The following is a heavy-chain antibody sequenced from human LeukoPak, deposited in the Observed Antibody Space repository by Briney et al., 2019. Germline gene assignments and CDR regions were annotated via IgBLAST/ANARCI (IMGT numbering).Heavy chain of an antibody. CDR1: EFTFNSYS. CDR3: AREGQLQDFDY. V-gene: IGHV3-21*01. Sequence: GGSLRLSCAASEFTFNSYSMNWVRQAPGKGLDRVSSISGSGTYMYYADSVKGRFTISRDNAKNSLFLQMNSLRVEDTAVYYCAREGQLQDFDYWGQGTLVTVSS. D-gene: IGHD5-24*01. CDR2: ISGSGTYM. J-gene: IGHJ4*02.